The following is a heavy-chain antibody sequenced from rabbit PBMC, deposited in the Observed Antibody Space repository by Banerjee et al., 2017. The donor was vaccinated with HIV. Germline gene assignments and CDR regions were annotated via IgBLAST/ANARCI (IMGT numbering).Heavy chain of an antibody. J-gene: IGHJ4*01. V-gene: IGHV1S45*01. CDR2: INSSSRNV. D-gene: IGHD4-1*01. CDR1: GFTLSSYY. Sequence: QEQLEESGGNLVKPEGSLTLSCKASGFTLSSYYMCWVRQAPGKGLEWIGCINSSSRNVVYASWATGRFTISKTSSTTVTLQMTSLTAADTATYLCARDLAGVIGWNFNLWGPGTLVTVS. CDR3: ARDLAGVIGWNFNL.